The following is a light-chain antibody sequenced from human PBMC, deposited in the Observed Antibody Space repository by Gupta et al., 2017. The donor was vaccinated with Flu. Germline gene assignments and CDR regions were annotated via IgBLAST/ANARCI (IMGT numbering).Light chain of an antibody. Sequence: SSVVGGYKYVPWYQHHPGKAPQLILFDVSKRPSGISSRFSGSRSDDTASLTIPGLQAEDEADYYCSSYSSSTNLVVFGGGTKLTV. CDR3: SSYSSSTNLVV. CDR2: DVS. J-gene: IGLJ2*01. V-gene: IGLV2-14*03. CDR1: SSVVGGYKY.